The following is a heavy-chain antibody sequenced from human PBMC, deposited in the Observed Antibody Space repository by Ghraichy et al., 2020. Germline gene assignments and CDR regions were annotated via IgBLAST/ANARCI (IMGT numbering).Heavy chain of an antibody. D-gene: IGHD3-16*01. CDR2: IKEDGSEK. CDR1: GFTFSSYW. V-gene: IGHV3-7*03. CDR3: ARLRSKLGFDY. J-gene: IGHJ4*02. Sequence: LSLTCAGSGFTFSSYWMSWVRQAPGKGLEWVANIKEDGSEKYHVDSVKGRFTISRDNAENSLYLQMNSLRAEDTAVYYCARLRSKLGFDYWGQGTLVTVSS.